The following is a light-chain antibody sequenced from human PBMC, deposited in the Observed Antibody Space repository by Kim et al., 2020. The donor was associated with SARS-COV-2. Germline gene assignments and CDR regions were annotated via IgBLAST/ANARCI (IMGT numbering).Light chain of an antibody. CDR3: QQYGSSPS. Sequence: LARGERATLSCRASQSVSSSYLAWYEQKPAQAPRLRIYGASSRATGITDRFSGSGSGTDFTLTISRLEPEDFAVYYCQQYGSSPSFGGGTKVDIK. CDR1: QSVSSSY. J-gene: IGKJ4*01. CDR2: GAS. V-gene: IGKV3-20*01.